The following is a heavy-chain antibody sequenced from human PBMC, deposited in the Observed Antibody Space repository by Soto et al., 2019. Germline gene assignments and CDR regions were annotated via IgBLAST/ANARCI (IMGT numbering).Heavy chain of an antibody. J-gene: IGHJ4*02. CDR2: IYYSGST. V-gene: IGHV4-31*03. CDR3: ARVRGGGPFDD. Sequence: QVQLQESGPGLVKPSQTLSLTCTVSGGSISSGGYYWSWIRQHPGKGLEWIGYIYYSGSTYYNPSRKSRGTISVDTSKNQVSLKLSSVAAADTAVYYCARVRGGGPFDDWGQGTLVTVSS. D-gene: IGHD1-26*01. CDR1: GGSISSGGYY.